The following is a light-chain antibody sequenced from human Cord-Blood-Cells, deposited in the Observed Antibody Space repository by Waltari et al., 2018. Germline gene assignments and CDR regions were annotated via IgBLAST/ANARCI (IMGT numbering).Light chain of an antibody. CDR2: DVS. CDR3: SSYTSSSTWV. V-gene: IGLV2-14*01. J-gene: IGLJ3*02. CDR1: SSDVGGYNY. Sequence: QSALTQPASVSGSPGQSITISCTGTSSDVGGYNYVSWYQQHPGKAPKLMIYDVSNRPSGVSNRFSVSKSGNTASLTISGLQAEDEADDYCSSYTSSSTWVFGGGTKLTVL.